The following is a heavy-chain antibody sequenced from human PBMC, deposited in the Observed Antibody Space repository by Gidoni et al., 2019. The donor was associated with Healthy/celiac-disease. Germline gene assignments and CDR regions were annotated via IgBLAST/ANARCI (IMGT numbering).Heavy chain of an antibody. CDR3: ARGVSSILLWFGEIDY. V-gene: IGHV4-31*03. Sequence: QVQLQESGPGLVKPSQTLSLTCTVSGGSISSGGYYWSWIRQHPGKGLEWIGYIYYSGSTYYNPSLKSRVTISVDTSKNQFSLKLSSVTAADTAVYYCARGVSSILLWFGEIDYWGQGTLVTVSS. J-gene: IGHJ4*02. CDR2: IYYSGST. D-gene: IGHD3-10*01. CDR1: GGSISSGGYY.